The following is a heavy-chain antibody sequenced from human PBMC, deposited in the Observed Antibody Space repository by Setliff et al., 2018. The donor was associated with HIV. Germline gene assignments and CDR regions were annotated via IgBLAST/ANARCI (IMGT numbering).Heavy chain of an antibody. CDR1: RGSIGSNYY. J-gene: IGHJ4*02. V-gene: IGHV4-39*01. D-gene: IGHD3-3*01. CDR2: VYFGGST. CDR3: ARPALGIGGGSMFDS. Sequence: ETLSLTCSVSRGSIGSNYYWGWVRRPPGKGLEWIGNVYFGGSTYYNPSLDSRVTIHVATSKKQFFLSLSSVTAADTAVYYCARPALGIGGGSMFDSWGQGILVTVSS.